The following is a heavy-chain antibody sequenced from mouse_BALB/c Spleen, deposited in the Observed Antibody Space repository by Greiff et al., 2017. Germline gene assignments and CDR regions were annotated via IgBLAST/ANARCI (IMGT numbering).Heavy chain of an antibody. Sequence: EVKLMESGGGLVQPGGSLRLSCATSGFTFTDYYMSWVRQPPGKALEWLGFIRNKANGYTTEYSASVKGRFTISRDNSQSILYLQMNTLRAEDSATYYCARDRGTPFAYWGQGTLVTVSA. J-gene: IGHJ3*01. CDR1: GFTFTDYY. D-gene: IGHD3-3*01. CDR2: IRNKANGYTT. CDR3: ARDRGTPFAY. V-gene: IGHV7-3*02.